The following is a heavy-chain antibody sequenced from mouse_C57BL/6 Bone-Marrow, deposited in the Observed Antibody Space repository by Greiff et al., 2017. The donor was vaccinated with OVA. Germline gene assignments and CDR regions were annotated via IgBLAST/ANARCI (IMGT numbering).Heavy chain of an antibody. Sequence: EVQRVESGGGLVKPGGSLKLSCAASGFTFSSYAMSWVRQTPEKRLEWVATISDGGSYTYYPDNVKGRFTISRDNAKNNLYLQMSHLKSEDTAMYYCARDPPVYWGQGTTLTVSS. CDR2: ISDGGSYT. CDR1: GFTFSSYA. J-gene: IGHJ2*01. V-gene: IGHV5-4*01. CDR3: ARDPPVY.